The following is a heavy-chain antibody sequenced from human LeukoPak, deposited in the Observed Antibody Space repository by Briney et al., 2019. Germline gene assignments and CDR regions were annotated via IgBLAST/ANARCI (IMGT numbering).Heavy chain of an antibody. CDR2: ISSSSSSI. V-gene: IGHV3-48*01. J-gene: IGHJ3*02. Sequence: GGSLRLSCAASGFTFSSYWMNWVRQAPGKGLEWVSYISSSSSSIFYADSVKGRFAISRDNAKNSLYLQVNSLRAEDTAVYYCARAATRGRGAFDIWGQGTMVTVSS. CDR3: ARAATRGRGAFDI. D-gene: IGHD3-10*01. CDR1: GFTFSSYW.